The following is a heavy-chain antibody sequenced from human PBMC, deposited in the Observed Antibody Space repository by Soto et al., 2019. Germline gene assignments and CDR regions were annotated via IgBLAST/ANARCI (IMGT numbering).Heavy chain of an antibody. D-gene: IGHD1-1*01. CDR1: GFTFTSYG. J-gene: IGHJ4*02. CDR3: ARDPGADY. Sequence: GGCLRLSCAASGFTFTSYGMHWVRQAPGKGLEWVALLYYDGTNKYYADSVKGRFTISRDISKNTLYLQMNSLRAEDTAVYYCARDPGADYWGQGTLVTVSS. CDR2: LYYDGTNK. V-gene: IGHV3-33*01.